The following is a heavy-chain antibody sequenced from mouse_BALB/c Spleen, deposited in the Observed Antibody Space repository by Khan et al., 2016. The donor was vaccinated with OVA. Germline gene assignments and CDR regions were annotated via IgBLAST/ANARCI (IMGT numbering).Heavy chain of an antibody. CDR3: ARGNWQSYYFDF. D-gene: IGHD4-1*01. CDR2: VNPYNGAT. CDR1: GYRITSYL. J-gene: IGHJ2*01. Sequence: EVQLQQSGPELVKPGTSVKMSCKASGYRITSYLIHWVKQMPGQGLEWIGYVNPYNGATKYNEKFKSKATLTSDKSSNTAYMELSSLTSEDSAVYYCARGNWQSYYFDFWGQGTTLTVSS. V-gene: IGHV1S136*01.